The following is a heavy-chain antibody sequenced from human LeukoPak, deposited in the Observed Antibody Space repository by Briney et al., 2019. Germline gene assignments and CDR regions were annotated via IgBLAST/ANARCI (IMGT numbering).Heavy chain of an antibody. CDR3: ARAGAEYSSSSYFDY. CDR2: INHSGST. J-gene: IGHJ4*02. D-gene: IGHD6-6*01. Sequence: SETLSLTCAVYGGSFSGYYWSWIRQPPGKGLEWIGEINHSGSTNYNPSLKSRVTISVDMSKNQFSLKLSSVTAADTAIYYCARAGAEYSSSSYFDYWGQGTLVTVSS. V-gene: IGHV4-34*01. CDR1: GGSFSGYY.